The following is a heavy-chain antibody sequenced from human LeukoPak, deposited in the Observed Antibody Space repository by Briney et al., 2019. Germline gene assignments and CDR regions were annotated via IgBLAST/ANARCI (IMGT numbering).Heavy chain of an antibody. D-gene: IGHD6-13*01. CDR1: EFTFSRYW. J-gene: IGHJ4*02. V-gene: IGHV3-74*01. CDR2: IISDGSYT. Sequence: GGSLRLSCAASEFTFSRYWMHWVRQAPGKGLVWVARIISDGSYTNYADSVKGRFTIARDNSKNTLYVQMNSLRAEDTAVYYCAKYSSSWYRGDYFDYWGQGTLVTVSS. CDR3: AKYSSSWYRGDYFDY.